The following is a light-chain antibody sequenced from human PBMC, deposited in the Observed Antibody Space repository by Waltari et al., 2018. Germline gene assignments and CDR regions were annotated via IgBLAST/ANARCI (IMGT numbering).Light chain of an antibody. J-gene: IGLJ3*02. CDR3: QSADSSGTYWL. CDR1: ALPKQY. V-gene: IGLV3-25*03. Sequence: SYELTQPPSVSVSPGQTARVTCSGDALPKQYAYWYQQKPGQAPLLVIYKDSERPSGIPERFSGSSSGTTVTLTISGVKAEDEADYYCQSADSSGTYWLFGGGTTLTVL. CDR2: KDS.